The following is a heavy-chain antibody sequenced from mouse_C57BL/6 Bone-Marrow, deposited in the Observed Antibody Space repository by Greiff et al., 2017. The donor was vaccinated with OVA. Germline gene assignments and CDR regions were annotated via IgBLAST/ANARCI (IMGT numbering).Heavy chain of an antibody. D-gene: IGHD1-2*01. CDR3: ARDAGCEYGGDGYFDV. J-gene: IGHJ1*03. CDR2: SRDKANDYTT. V-gene: IGHV7-1*01. Sequence: EVKVVESGGGLVQSGRSLRLSCATSGFTFSDFYMEWVRQAPGKGLEWIAASRDKANDYTTEYSASVKGRFIVSRDTSQSILYLQMNALRAEDTAMYYCARDAGCEYGGDGYFDVWGTGTTVTVSS. CDR1: GFTFSDFY.